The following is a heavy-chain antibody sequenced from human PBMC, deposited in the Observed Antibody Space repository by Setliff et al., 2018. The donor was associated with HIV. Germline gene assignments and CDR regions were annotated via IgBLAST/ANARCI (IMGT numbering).Heavy chain of an antibody. CDR1: GESFSDYY. CDR3: AGRRGWSEDY. J-gene: IGHJ4*02. Sequence: PSETLSLTCSVYGESFSDYYWSWIRQPPGKGLEWIGEINHSGSTNYNPSLKSRVTISVDTSKNQFSLKVSSVTAADTAVYYCAGRRGWSEDYWGQGTLVTVSS. D-gene: IGHD6-19*01. CDR2: INHSGST. V-gene: IGHV4-34*01.